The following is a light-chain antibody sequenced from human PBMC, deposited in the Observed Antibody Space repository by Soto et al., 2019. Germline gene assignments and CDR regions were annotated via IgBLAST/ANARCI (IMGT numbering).Light chain of an antibody. J-gene: IGKJ5*01. V-gene: IGKV1-39*01. Sequence: DIQMTQSPSSLSASVGYRVSITCRPSQSISSWLAWYQQKPGKAPKLLIYAASSLQSGVPSRFSGSGSGTDFTLTISSLQPEDFATYYCQQSYSTPRVTFGQGTRLEI. CDR3: QQSYSTPRVT. CDR1: QSISSW. CDR2: AAS.